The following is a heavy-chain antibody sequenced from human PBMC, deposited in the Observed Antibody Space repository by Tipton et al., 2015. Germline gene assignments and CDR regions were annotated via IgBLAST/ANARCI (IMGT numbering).Heavy chain of an antibody. J-gene: IGHJ4*02. CDR2: INHSGRF. V-gene: IGHV4-34*01. D-gene: IGHD3-9*01. CDR1: GGSFSGYY. CDR3: ACQDYDSLTRDYQTVDY. Sequence: TLSLTCAVSGGSFSGYYWYWIRQPPGKGLEWIGEINHSGRFKYNPSLKSRVTMSRATSKNQFSLKLTSVTAADTAVYYCACQDYDSLTRDYQTVDYWGQGTLATVSS.